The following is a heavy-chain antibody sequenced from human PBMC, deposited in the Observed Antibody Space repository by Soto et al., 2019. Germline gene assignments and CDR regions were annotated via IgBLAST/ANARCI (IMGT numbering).Heavy chain of an antibody. J-gene: IGHJ4*02. Sequence: GGSLRLSCAASGFTFSSYGMHWVRQAPGKGLEWVAVISYDGSNKYYADSVKGRFTISRDNSKNTLYLQMNSLRAEDTAVYYCAKDQGSSSDYFDYWGQGTLVTVSS. V-gene: IGHV3-30*18. D-gene: IGHD6-6*01. CDR3: AKDQGSSSDYFDY. CDR1: GFTFSSYG. CDR2: ISYDGSNK.